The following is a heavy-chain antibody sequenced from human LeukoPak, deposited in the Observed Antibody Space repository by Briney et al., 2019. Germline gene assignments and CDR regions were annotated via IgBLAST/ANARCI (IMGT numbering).Heavy chain of an antibody. J-gene: IGHJ4*02. CDR1: GGSISSYY. CDR3: ASSPTYYYDSSGYALDY. Sequence: PSETLSLTCTVSGGSISSYYWSWIRQPPGKGLEWIGYIYYSGSTNYNPSLKSRVTISVDTSKNQFSLKLSSVTAADTAVYYCASSPTYYYDSSGYALDYWGQGTLVTVSS. V-gene: IGHV4-59*01. D-gene: IGHD3-22*01. CDR2: IYYSGST.